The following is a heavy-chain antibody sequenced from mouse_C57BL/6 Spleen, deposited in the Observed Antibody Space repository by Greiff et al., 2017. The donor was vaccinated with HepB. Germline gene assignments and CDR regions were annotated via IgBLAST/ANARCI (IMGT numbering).Heavy chain of an antibody. CDR2: IYPGDGDT. Sequence: VQLQQSGPELVKPGASVKISCKASGYAFSSSWMNWVKQRPGKGLEWIGRIYPGDGDTNYNGKFKGKATLTADKSSSTASMQLSSLTSEDSAVYFCARWGGWYFDVWGTGTTVTVSS. CDR1: GYAFSSSW. CDR3: ARWGGWYFDV. J-gene: IGHJ1*03. V-gene: IGHV1-82*01.